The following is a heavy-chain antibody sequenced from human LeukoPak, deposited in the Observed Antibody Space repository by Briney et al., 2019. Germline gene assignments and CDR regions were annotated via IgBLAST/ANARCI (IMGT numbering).Heavy chain of an antibody. CDR1: GGSFNGYY. Sequence: PSETLSLTCAVYGGSFNGYYWSWIRQPPGKGLEWIGEINHSGSTNYNPSLKSRVTISVDTSKNRFSLKLSSVTAADTAVYYCARGHRRSYYYYYYMDVWGKGTTVTVSS. J-gene: IGHJ6*03. V-gene: IGHV4-34*01. CDR2: INHSGST. CDR3: ARGHRRSYYYYYYMDV.